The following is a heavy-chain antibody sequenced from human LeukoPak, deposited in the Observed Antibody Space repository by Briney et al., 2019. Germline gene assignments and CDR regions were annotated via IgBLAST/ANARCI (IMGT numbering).Heavy chain of an antibody. Sequence: ASMKVSCKSFGFTFTDHYIHWVRQAPGQGLEWMGYIGPHSTFTSSPQEFQGRVTMTRDTSMTTAYMELTRLTSDDTAVYYCVREGEGPLSKDFDYWGQGTLATVSS. D-gene: IGHD2/OR15-2a*01. CDR2: IGPHSTFT. CDR1: GFTFTDHY. V-gene: IGHV1-2*02. CDR3: VREGEGPLSKDFDY. J-gene: IGHJ4*02.